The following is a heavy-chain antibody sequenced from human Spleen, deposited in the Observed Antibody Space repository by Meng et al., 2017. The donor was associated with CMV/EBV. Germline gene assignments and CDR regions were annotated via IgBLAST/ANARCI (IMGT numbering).Heavy chain of an antibody. CDR2: IYYSGST. J-gene: IGHJ4*02. Sequence: GSLRLSCTVSGGPISSYYWSWIRQPPGKGLEWIGYIYYSGSTNYNPSLKSRVTISVDTSTNQFSLKLSSVTAADTAVYYCARGCSATSCYLGGYQYFDYWGQGTLVTVSS. CDR3: ARGCSATSCYLGGYQYFDY. CDR1: GGPISSYY. D-gene: IGHD2-2*01. V-gene: IGHV4-59*01.